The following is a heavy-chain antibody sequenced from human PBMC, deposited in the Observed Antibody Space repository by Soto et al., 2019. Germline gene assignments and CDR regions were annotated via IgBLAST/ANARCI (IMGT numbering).Heavy chain of an antibody. CDR1: GFTFSSYA. CDR2: ISYDGSNK. Sequence: QVQLVESGGGVVQPGRSLRLSCAASGFTFSSYAMHWVRQAPGKGLEWVAVISYDGSNKYYADSVKGRFTISRDNSKNTLYLQMNSLRAEDTAVYYCARGGWGGYGGSFDYWGQGTLVTVSS. V-gene: IGHV3-30-3*01. J-gene: IGHJ4*02. D-gene: IGHD5-12*01. CDR3: ARGGWGGYGGSFDY.